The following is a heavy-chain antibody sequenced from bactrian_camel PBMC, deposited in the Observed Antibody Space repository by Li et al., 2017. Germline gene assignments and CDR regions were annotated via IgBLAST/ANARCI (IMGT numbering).Heavy chain of an antibody. CDR2: IDRAGTT. D-gene: IGHD2*01. Sequence: HVQLVESGGGSVQVGGSLRLSCAASVDTSSLYCMAWFHQAPGKDHELVARIDRAGTTWYRDSVKDRFTISKDNAKNTLYLQMNSLKSEDTAMYYCAARAGNYYNLLPHYAYNYWGQGTQVTVS. J-gene: IGHJ4*01. CDR1: VDTSSLYC. CDR3: AARAGNYYNLLPHYAYNY. V-gene: IGHV3S55*01.